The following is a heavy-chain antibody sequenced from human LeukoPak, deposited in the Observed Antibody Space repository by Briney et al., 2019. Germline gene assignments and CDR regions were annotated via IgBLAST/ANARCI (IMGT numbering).Heavy chain of an antibody. CDR1: GFTFSSYA. J-gene: IGHJ4*02. Sequence: GGSPRLSCAASGFTFSSYAMSWVRQAPGKGLEWVSAISGSGGSTYYADSVKGRFTISRDNSKNTLYLQMNSLRAEDTAVYYCAKGVVPGYSSSYTPDYWGQGTLVTVSS. CDR2: ISGSGGST. CDR3: AKGVVPGYSSSYTPDY. V-gene: IGHV3-23*01. D-gene: IGHD6-13*01.